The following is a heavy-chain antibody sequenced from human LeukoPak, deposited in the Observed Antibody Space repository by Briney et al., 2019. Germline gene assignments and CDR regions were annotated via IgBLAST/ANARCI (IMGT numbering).Heavy chain of an antibody. V-gene: IGHV3-23*01. CDR1: GFTFSSYA. J-gene: IGHJ4*02. CDR2: ISGSGGST. CDR3: AKDSPMRPIAAAGH. Sequence: PGGSLRLSCAASGFTFSSYAMSWVRQAPGKGLEWVSAISGSGGSTYYADSVKGRFTITRDNSKNTLYLQMNSLRAEDTAVYYCAKDSPMRPIAAAGHWGQGTLVTVSS. D-gene: IGHD6-13*01.